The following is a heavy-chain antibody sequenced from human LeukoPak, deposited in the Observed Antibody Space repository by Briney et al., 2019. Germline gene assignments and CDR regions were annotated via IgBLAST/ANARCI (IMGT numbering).Heavy chain of an antibody. CDR2: INPNSGDT. Sequence: GASVKVSCKASGYTFTGYYMHWVRQAPGQGLEWMGWINPNSGDTNYAQKFQGRVAMTRDTSISTAYMELSRLTSDDTAVYYCARERAEGGHAFDIWGQATMVTVSS. CDR1: GYTFTGYY. D-gene: IGHD1-14*01. J-gene: IGHJ3*02. CDR3: ARERAEGGHAFDI. V-gene: IGHV1-2*02.